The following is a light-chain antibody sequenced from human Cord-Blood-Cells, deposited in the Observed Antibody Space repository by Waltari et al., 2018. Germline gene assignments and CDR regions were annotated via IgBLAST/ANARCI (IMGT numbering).Light chain of an antibody. J-gene: IGKJ2*01. V-gene: IGKV3-20*01. CDR2: GAS. CDR1: QRVSSSY. CDR3: QQYGSSPPKYT. Sequence: DIVLTQSPGTLSLSPGERATLSCRACQRVSSSYLTWYQQKPGQAPRLRIYGASSRATGIPDRFSGSGSGTDFTLAISRLEPEDFAVYYCQQYGSSPPKYTFGQGTKLEIK.